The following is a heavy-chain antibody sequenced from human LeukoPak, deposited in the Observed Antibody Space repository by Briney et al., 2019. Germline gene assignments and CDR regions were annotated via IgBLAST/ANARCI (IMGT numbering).Heavy chain of an antibody. V-gene: IGHV4-39*01. CDR1: GGSISSSSYY. CDR3: ARLDMIVVVTFDY. CDR2: IYYSGST. J-gene: IGHJ4*02. Sequence: SETLSLTCTVSGGSISSSSYYWGWIRQPPGKGLEWIGSIYYSGSTYYNPSLKSRVTLSVDTSKNQFSLKLSSVTAADTAVYYCARLDMIVVVTFDYWGQGTLVTVSS. D-gene: IGHD3-22*01.